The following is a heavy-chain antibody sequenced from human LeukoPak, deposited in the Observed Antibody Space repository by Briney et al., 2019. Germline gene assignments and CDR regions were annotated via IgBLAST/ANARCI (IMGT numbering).Heavy chain of an antibody. CDR3: ARDEGYYFDY. Sequence: PGGSLRLSCAASGFTFSSYAMHWVRQAPGNGLEWVAVISYDGSNKYYADSVKGRFTISRDNSKNTLYLQMNSLRAEDTAVYYCARDEGYYFDYWGQGTLVTVSS. V-gene: IGHV3-30-3*01. CDR1: GFTFSSYA. J-gene: IGHJ4*02. CDR2: ISYDGSNK.